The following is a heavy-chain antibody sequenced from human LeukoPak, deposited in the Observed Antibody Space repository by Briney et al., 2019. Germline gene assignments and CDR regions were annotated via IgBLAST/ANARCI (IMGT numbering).Heavy chain of an antibody. CDR1: GYTLTELS. D-gene: IGHD3-3*01. CDR2: FDPEDGET. Sequence: ASVKVSCKVSGYTLTELSMHWVRQAPGKGLEWMGGFDPEDGETIYAQKFQGRVTMTEDTSTDTAYMELSSLRSEDTAVYYCARDQRPRDFWSGYWFRDYYYGMDVWGQGTTVTVSS. CDR3: ARDQRPRDFWSGYWFRDYYYGMDV. J-gene: IGHJ6*02. V-gene: IGHV1-24*01.